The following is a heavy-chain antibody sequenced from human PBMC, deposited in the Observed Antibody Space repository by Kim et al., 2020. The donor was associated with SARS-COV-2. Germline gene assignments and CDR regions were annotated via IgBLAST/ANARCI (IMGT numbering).Heavy chain of an antibody. D-gene: IGHD3-22*01. V-gene: IGHV3-11*06. Sequence: SVKGRFTISRDNAKNSLFLQMNGLRADDTAVYYCVRAGHYDSSGYLRDFDYWGQGTMVTVSS. CDR3: VRAGHYDSSGYLRDFDY. J-gene: IGHJ4*02.